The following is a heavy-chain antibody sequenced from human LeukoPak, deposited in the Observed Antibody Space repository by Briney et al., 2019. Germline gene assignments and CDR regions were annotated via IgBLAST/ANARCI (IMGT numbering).Heavy chain of an antibody. CDR2: ITGTGHIT. CDR3: ARDRLGAMLFFDS. D-gene: IGHD3-16*01. Sequence: PGGSLRLSCSASGFTFSDYEMNWVRQAPGKGLEWVSAITGTGHITYYADSVKGRFTISRDNSKNTLYLQMNSLRAEDTALYYCARDRLGAMLFFDSWGQGTLVTVSS. J-gene: IGHJ4*02. CDR1: GFTFSDYE. V-gene: IGHV3-23*01.